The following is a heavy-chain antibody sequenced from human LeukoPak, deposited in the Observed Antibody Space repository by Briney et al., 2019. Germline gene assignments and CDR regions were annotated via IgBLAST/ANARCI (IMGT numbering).Heavy chain of an antibody. CDR2: ISYDGSNK. J-gene: IGHJ4*02. CDR3: ASLCGGDCYGPPYFDY. CDR1: GFTFSSYA. Sequence: PGRSLRLSCAASGFTFSSYAMHWVRQAPGKGLEWVAVISYDGSNKYYADSVKGRFTISRDNSKNTLYLQMNSLRAEDTAVYYCASLCGGDCYGPPYFDYWGQGTLVTVSS. D-gene: IGHD2-21*02. V-gene: IGHV3-30-3*01.